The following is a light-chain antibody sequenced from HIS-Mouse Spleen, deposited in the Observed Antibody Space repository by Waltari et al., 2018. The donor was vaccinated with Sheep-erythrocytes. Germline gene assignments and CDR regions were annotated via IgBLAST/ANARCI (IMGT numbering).Light chain of an antibody. CDR1: KLGDKY. J-gene: IGLJ2*01. Sequence: SYELTQPPSVPVSPGQTASITCSGDKLGDKYACWYQQKPGQSPVLVIYQDSKRPSGIPERFSGSNSGNTATLTISETQAMDEADYYCQAWDSSTVVFGGGTKLTVL. CDR3: QAWDSSTVV. V-gene: IGLV3-1*01. CDR2: QDS.